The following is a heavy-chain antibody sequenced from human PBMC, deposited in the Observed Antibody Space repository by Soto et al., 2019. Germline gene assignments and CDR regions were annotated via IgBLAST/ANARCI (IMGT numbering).Heavy chain of an antibody. CDR2: ISSNGGST. V-gene: IGHV3-64*01. Sequence: EVPLVESGGGLVQPGGSLRLSCAASGFTFSSYAMHWVRQAPGKGLEYVSAISSNGGSTYYANSVKGRFTISRDNSKNTLYLQMGSLRAEDMAVYYCARDEIAVAETHYWGQGTLVTVSS. D-gene: IGHD6-19*01. CDR1: GFTFSSYA. J-gene: IGHJ4*02. CDR3: ARDEIAVAETHY.